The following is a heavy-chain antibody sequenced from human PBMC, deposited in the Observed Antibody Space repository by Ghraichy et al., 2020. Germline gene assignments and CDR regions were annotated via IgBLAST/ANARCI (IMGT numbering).Heavy chain of an antibody. CDR2: INHSGST. V-gene: IGHV4-34*01. J-gene: IGHJ4*02. D-gene: IGHD4-17*01. CDR1: GGSFSGYY. CDR3: ARFEKKGDYPLDY. Sequence: SQTLSLTCAVYGGSFSGYYWSWIRQPPGKGLEWIGEINHSGSTNYNPSLKSRVTISVDTSKNQFSLKLSSVTAADTAVYYCARFEKKGDYPLDYWGQGTLVTVSS.